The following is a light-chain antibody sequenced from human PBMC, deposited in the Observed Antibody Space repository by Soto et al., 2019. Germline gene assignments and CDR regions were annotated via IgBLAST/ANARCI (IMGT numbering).Light chain of an antibody. J-gene: IGLJ1*01. V-gene: IGLV2-14*01. Sequence: QSALTQPASVSGSPGQSIAISCSGTSSDVGGYNYVSWYQQHPGKAPKLMIYDVSNRPSGVSDRFSGSKSGNTASLTISGLQAEDEADYYCSSYTSNSTRVLGTGTKVTVL. CDR3: SSYTSNSTRV. CDR1: SSDVGGYNY. CDR2: DVS.